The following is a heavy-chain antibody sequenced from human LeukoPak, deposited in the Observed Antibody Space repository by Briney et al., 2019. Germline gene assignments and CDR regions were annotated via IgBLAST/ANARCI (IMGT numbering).Heavy chain of an antibody. CDR3: ARGIEVGATTTIDY. Sequence: SETLSLTCAVYGGSFSGYYWSWIRQPPGKGLEWIGEINHSGSTNYNPSLRSRVTISVDKSKNQFSLKLSSVTAADTAVYYCARGIEVGATTTIDYWGQGALVTVSS. CDR1: GGSFSGYY. J-gene: IGHJ4*02. D-gene: IGHD1-26*01. V-gene: IGHV4-34*01. CDR2: INHSGST.